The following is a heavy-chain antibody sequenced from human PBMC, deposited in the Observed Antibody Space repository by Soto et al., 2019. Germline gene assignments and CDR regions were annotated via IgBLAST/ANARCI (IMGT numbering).Heavy chain of an antibody. CDR1: RDCVRIGGDS. CDR2: IYHSGST. J-gene: IGHJ4*01. Sequence: HSGSMSITCAVCRDCVRIGGDSGCWIRQPPGKGLEWIGYIYHSGSTYYNPSLKSRVTISVDRSKNQFSLKLSSVTAADTAVYYCARGDCRASSSSYLGNCGQGILVSVYS. CDR3: ARGDCRASSSSYLGN. V-gene: IGHV4-30-2*01. D-gene: IGHD2-15*01.